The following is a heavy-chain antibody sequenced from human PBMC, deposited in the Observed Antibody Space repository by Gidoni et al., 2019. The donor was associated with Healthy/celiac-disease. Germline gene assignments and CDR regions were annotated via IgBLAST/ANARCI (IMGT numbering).Heavy chain of an antibody. J-gene: IGHJ3*02. D-gene: IGHD2-15*01. CDR2: IIPIFGTA. V-gene: IGHV1-69*01. CDR1: GGTFSSYA. Sequence: QVQLVQSGAAVKKPGSSVKVSCKASGGTFSSYAISWVRQAPGQGLEWMGGIIPIFGTANYAQKFQGRVTITADESTSTAYMELSSLRSEDTAVYYCARSIVVVVAATDAFDIWGQGTMVTVSS. CDR3: ARSIVVVVAATDAFDI.